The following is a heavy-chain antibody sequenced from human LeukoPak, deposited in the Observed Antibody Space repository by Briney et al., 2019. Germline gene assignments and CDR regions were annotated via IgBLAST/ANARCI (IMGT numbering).Heavy chain of an antibody. CDR3: ARETPERYRGSYFDY. D-gene: IGHD1-26*01. Sequence: SQTLSLTCTVSGGSISSGGYYWSWIRQPPGKGLEWIGYIYHSGSTYYNPSLESRVTISVDRSKNQFSLKLSSVTAADTAVYFCARETPERYRGSYFDYWGQGILVTVSS. CDR1: GGSISSGGYY. J-gene: IGHJ4*02. V-gene: IGHV4-30-2*01. CDR2: IYHSGST.